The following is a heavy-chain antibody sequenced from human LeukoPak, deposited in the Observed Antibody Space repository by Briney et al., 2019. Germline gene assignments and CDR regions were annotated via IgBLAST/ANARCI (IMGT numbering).Heavy chain of an antibody. Sequence: ASVKVSCKASGGTFSSYAISWVRQAPGQGLEWMGGIIPIFGTANYAQKFQGRVTITADESTSTAYMELSSLRSEDTAAYYCARAPRITIFGVVTPPHYYGMDVWGQGTTVTVSS. V-gene: IGHV1-69*13. CDR3: ARAPRITIFGVVTPPHYYGMDV. J-gene: IGHJ6*02. CDR2: IIPIFGTA. D-gene: IGHD3-3*01. CDR1: GGTFSSYA.